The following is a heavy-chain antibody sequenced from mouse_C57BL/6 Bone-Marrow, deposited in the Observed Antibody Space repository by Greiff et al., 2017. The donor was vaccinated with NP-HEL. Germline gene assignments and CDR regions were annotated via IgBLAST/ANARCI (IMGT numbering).Heavy chain of an antibody. J-gene: IGHJ4*01. CDR1: GYTFTSYW. CDR2: IDPSDSYT. V-gene: IGHV1-59*01. CDR3: ARPSIYYDYVYAMDY. Sequence: QVQLQQPGAELVRPGTSVKLSCKASGYTFTSYWMHWVKQRPGQGLEWIGVIDPSDSYTNYNQKFKGKATLTVDTSSSTAYMQLSSLTSEDSAVYYCARPSIYYDYVYAMDYWGRGTSVTVSS. D-gene: IGHD2-4*01.